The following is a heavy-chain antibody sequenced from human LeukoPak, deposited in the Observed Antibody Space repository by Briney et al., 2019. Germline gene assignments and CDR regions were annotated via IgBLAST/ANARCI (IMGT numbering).Heavy chain of an antibody. CDR1: GGTFSSYA. D-gene: IGHD3-3*01. CDR3: AREFLGAFDP. J-gene: IGHJ5*02. Sequence: GASVKVSCKASGGTFSSYAISWVRQAPGQGPEWMGGIIPIFGTANYAQKFQGRVTITTDESTSTAYMELSSLRPEDTAVYYCAREFLGAFDPWGQGTLVTVSS. CDR2: IIPIFGTA. V-gene: IGHV1-69*05.